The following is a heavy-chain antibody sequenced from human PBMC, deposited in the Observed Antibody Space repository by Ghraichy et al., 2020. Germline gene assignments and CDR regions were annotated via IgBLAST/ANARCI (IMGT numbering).Heavy chain of an antibody. J-gene: IGHJ3*02. Sequence: TLSLTCTVSGGSVSSGNYYWSWIRQPPGKGLEWIGYITDSGVTNYNPSLKSRVTISIDTSKNQISLKLTSVTAADTAVYYCSRPHGGPFAFDIWGQGTMVTVSS. CDR1: GGSVSSGNYY. CDR3: SRPHGGPFAFDI. CDR2: ITDSGVT. D-gene: IGHD4-23*01. V-gene: IGHV4-61*01.